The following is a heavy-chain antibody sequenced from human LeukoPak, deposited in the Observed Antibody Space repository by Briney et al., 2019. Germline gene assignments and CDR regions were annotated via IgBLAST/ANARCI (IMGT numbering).Heavy chain of an antibody. CDR3: ATSHAKNYYGSGGYYYYGMDV. J-gene: IGHJ6*02. Sequence: PSETLSLTCTVSGGSISSYYWSWIRQPPGKGLEWIGDIYYSGSTNYNPSLKSRVTISVDTSKNQFSLKLSSVTAADTAVYYCATSHAKNYYGSGGYYYYGMDVWGQGTTVTVSS. D-gene: IGHD3-10*01. CDR1: GGSISSYY. CDR2: IYYSGST. V-gene: IGHV4-59*01.